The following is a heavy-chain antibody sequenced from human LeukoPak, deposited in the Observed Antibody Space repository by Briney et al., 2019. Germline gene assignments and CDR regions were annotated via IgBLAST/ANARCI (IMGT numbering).Heavy chain of an antibody. J-gene: IGHJ6*03. CDR1: GGSFSGYY. Sequence: SETLSLTCAVYGGSFSGYYWSWIRQPPGKGLEWIGYIYYSGSTYYNPSLKSRVTISVDTSKNQFSLKLSSVTAADTAVYYCARLLEEYYYYYYMDVWGKGTTVTVSS. V-gene: IGHV4-59*12. CDR3: ARLLEEYYYYYYMDV. CDR2: IYYSGST.